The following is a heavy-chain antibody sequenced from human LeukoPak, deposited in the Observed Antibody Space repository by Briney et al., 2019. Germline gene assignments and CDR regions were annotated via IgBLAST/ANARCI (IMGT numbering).Heavy chain of an antibody. CDR1: GGTFSSYA. CDR2: IIPIFGTA. CDR3: ARGRLKNDAFYI. Sequence: ASVKVSCKASGGTFSSYAISWVRQAPGQGLEWMGRIIPIFGTANYAQKFQGRVTITTDESTSTAYMELSRLRSEDTAVYYCARGRLKNDAFYIWGQGTMVTVSS. J-gene: IGHJ3*02. V-gene: IGHV1-69*05. D-gene: IGHD3-22*01.